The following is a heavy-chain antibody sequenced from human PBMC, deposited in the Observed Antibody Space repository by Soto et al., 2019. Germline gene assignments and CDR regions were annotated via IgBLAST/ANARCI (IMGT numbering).Heavy chain of an antibody. Sequence: QVQLQESGPGLVKPSETLSLTCTVSGGSISGYYWSWVRQPPGKGLEWFGYIYYSGTHNYNPSLKSRLTISIDTSKNQFSLELNSVTAADTAVYYCARVQMATLYFDYWGQGTLVTVSS. D-gene: IGHD5-12*01. V-gene: IGHV4-59*01. CDR2: IYYSGTH. J-gene: IGHJ4*02. CDR1: GGSISGYY. CDR3: ARVQMATLYFDY.